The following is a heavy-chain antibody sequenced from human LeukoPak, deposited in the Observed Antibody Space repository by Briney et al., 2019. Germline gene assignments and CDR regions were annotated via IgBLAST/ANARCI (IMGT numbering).Heavy chain of an antibody. CDR1: GYSFTDYW. CDR2: IYPDDSDT. J-gene: IGHJ4*02. Sequence: GESLKISCKGSGYSFTDYWIAWVRQMPGKGLERMGIIYPDDSDTRYSPSFQGQVTISADKSISTAYLQWSSLKASDTAMYYCARQLNYYDSSGPVDYWGQGTLVTVSS. V-gene: IGHV5-51*01. D-gene: IGHD3-22*01. CDR3: ARQLNYYDSSGPVDY.